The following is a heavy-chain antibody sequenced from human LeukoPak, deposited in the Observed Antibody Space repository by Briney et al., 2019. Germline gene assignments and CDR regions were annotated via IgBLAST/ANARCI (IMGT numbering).Heavy chain of an antibody. CDR2: IYYSGST. V-gene: IGHV4-39*01. Sequence: KPSETLSLTCTVTGGSISSSSYYWGCIRQPPGKGLEWIGSIYYSGSTYYNPSLKSRVTISVDTSKNQFSLKLSSVTAADTAVYYCARSQYDSSGYYGWGQGTLVTVSS. D-gene: IGHD3-22*01. CDR1: GGSISSSSYY. J-gene: IGHJ4*02. CDR3: ARSQYDSSGYYG.